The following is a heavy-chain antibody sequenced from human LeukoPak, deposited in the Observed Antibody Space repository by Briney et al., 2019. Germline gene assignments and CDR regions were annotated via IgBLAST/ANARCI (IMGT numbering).Heavy chain of an antibody. Sequence: SETLSLTCAVSGGSISSSNWWSWVRQPPGKGLEWIGQIYHSGSTNYNPSLKSRVTISVDKSNNHFSLKLSSVTAADTAVYYCARRVGDYYDSSGYAFDIWGQGTMVTVSS. D-gene: IGHD3-22*01. V-gene: IGHV4-4*02. J-gene: IGHJ3*02. CDR2: IYHSGST. CDR3: ARRVGDYYDSSGYAFDI. CDR1: GGSISSSNW.